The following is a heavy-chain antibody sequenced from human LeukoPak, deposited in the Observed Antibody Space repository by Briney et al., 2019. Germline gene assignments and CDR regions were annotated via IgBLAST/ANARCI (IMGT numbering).Heavy chain of an antibody. V-gene: IGHV3-21*01. D-gene: IGHD1-14*01. CDR3: ARETYGLTGWESSDY. CDR2: ISSSSSYI. Sequence: PGGSLRLSCAASGFTFSSYNMNWVRQAPGKGLEWVSSISSSSSYIYYADSMKGRFTISRDNAKNSLYLQMNSLRAEDTAVYFCARETYGLTGWESSDYWGQGTLVTVSS. J-gene: IGHJ4*02. CDR1: GFTFSSYN.